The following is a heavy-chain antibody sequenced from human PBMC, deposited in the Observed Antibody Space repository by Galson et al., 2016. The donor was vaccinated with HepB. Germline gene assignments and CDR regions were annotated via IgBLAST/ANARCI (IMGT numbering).Heavy chain of an antibody. CDR3: ARALGFGAFDY. V-gene: IGHV3-33*01. J-gene: IGHJ4*02. D-gene: IGHD3-3*01. CDR2: IWYDGSNK. CDR1: GFAFSTYG. Sequence: SLRLSCAVSGFAFSTYGMHWVRQAPGKGLEWVAIIWYDGSNKYYADSVKGRLTISRDNSKNMLYLQMNSLRGEDTAVYYCARALGFGAFDYWGQGTLVTVSS.